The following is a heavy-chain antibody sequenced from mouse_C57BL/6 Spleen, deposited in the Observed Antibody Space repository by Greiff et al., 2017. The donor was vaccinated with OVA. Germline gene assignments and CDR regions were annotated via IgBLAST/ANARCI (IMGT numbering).Heavy chain of an antibody. CDR3: ARERTDFDY. Sequence: EVQLQQSGPALVKPSQSLSLTCSVTGYSITSGYYWNWIRQFPGNTLEWMGYISYDGSNNYNPSLKNRISITRDTSKNQFFLKLNSVTTEDTATYYCARERTDFDYWGQGTTLTVSS. CDR2: ISYDGSN. CDR1: GYSITSGYY. J-gene: IGHJ2*01. V-gene: IGHV3-6*01.